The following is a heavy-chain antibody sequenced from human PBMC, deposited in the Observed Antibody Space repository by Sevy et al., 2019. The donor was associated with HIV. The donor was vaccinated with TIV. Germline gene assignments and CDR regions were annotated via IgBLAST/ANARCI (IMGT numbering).Heavy chain of an antibody. D-gene: IGHD5-12*01. Sequence: GESLKISCQGSGYDFDTYWIGWVRQMPGKGLEWMGIILPGDSDTAYSPSFQAQVTISADKSSTTAYLQWSSLKAPDSAMYLCARQGGSDGFDYWGQGTLVTVSS. CDR1: GYDFDTYW. CDR2: ILPGDSDT. CDR3: ARQGGSDGFDY. J-gene: IGHJ4*02. V-gene: IGHV5-51*01.